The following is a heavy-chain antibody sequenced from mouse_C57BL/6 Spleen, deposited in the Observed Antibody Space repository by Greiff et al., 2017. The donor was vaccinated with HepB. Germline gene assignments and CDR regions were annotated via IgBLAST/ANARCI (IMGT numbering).Heavy chain of an antibody. J-gene: IGHJ4*01. CDR1: GFTFSSYA. Sequence: EVQLVESGGGLVKPGGSLKLSCAASGFTFSSYAMSWVRQTPEKRLEWVATISDGGSYTYYPDNVKGRFTISRDNAKNNLYLQMSHLKSEDTAMYYCARERLSYYAMDYWGQGTSVTVSS. V-gene: IGHV5-4*01. CDR2: ISDGGSYT. D-gene: IGHD2-12*01. CDR3: ARERLSYYAMDY.